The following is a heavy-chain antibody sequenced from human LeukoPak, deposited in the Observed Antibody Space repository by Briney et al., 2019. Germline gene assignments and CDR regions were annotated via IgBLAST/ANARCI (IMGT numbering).Heavy chain of an antibody. V-gene: IGHV1-18*01. CDR1: GYTFTSYG. D-gene: IGHD3-10*01. CDR2: ISAYNGNT. CDR3: ARDPQLLWFGED. Sequence: GASVKVSCKASGYTFTSYGISWVRQAPGQGLEWMGWISAYNGNTNYAQKFQGRVTITADESTSTAYMELSSLRSEDTAVYYCARDPQLLWFGEDWGQGTLVTVSS. J-gene: IGHJ4*02.